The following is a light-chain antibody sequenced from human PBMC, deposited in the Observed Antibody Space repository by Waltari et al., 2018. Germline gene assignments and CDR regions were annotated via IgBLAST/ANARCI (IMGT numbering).Light chain of an antibody. CDR2: AAS. CDR1: QDVGRW. Sequence: DIQMTQSPSSVSASVGDRITITCRASQDVGRWLAWYQQQPGKAPQLLILAASNLHTGVTSRFSGSGHGTDFTLSISSLQPEDFATYFCQQANSFPYTFGLGTKLE. V-gene: IGKV1-12*01. CDR3: QQANSFPYT. J-gene: IGKJ2*01.